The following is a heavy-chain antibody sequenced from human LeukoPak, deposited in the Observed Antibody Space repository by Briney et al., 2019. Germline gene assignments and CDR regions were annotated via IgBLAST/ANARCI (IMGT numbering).Heavy chain of an antibody. Sequence: GGSLRLSCAASGFTFSSYAMSWVRQAPGKGLEWVSAISGSGGSTYYADSVKGRFTISRDNSKNTLYLQMNSLRAEDTAVYYCAKDYYYDSSGYPGGAFDIWGQGTMVTVSS. D-gene: IGHD3-22*01. CDR2: ISGSGGST. CDR3: AKDYYYDSSGYPGGAFDI. CDR1: GFTFSSYA. J-gene: IGHJ3*02. V-gene: IGHV3-23*01.